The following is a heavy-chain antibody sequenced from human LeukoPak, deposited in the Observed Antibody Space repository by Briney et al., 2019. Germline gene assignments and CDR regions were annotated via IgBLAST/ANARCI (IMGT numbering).Heavy chain of an antibody. CDR1: GYTFTGYY. J-gene: IGHJ4*02. Sequence: ASVKVSCKASGYTFTGYYMHWVRQAPGQGLEWMGWINPNSGSTNYAQKFQGWVTMTRDTSISTAYMELSRLRSDDTAVYYCARVGRSGSYYRYFHYWGQGTLVTVSS. V-gene: IGHV1-2*04. D-gene: IGHD3-10*01. CDR3: ARVGRSGSYYRYFHY. CDR2: INPNSGST.